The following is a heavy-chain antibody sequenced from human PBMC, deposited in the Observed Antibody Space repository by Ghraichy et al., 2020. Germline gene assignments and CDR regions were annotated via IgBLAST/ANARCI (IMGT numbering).Heavy chain of an antibody. CDR1: GGSISSGGYS. Sequence: LRLSCAVSGGSISSGGYSWSWIRQPPGKGLEWIGYIYHSGSTYYNPSLKSRVTISVDRSTNQFSLKLTSVTAADTCVNYCARRAMTTSYGMDVWGQGTTVTVSS. CDR3: ARRAMTTSYGMDV. CDR2: IYHSGST. D-gene: IGHD4-17*01. J-gene: IGHJ6*02. V-gene: IGHV4-30-2*01.